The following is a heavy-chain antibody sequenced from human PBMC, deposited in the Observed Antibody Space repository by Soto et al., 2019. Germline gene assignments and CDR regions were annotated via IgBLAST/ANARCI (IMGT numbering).Heavy chain of an antibody. CDR2: IIPIFGTA. V-gene: IGHV1-69*13. CDR1: GGTFSSYA. J-gene: IGHJ4*02. D-gene: IGHD1-26*01. CDR3: ARLRALLGSSGFDY. Sequence: ASVKVSCKASGGTFSSYAISWVRQAPGQGLEWMGGIIPIFGTANYAQKFQGRVTITADESTSTAYMELSSLRSEDTAVYYCARLRALLGSSGFDYWGQGTLVTVSS.